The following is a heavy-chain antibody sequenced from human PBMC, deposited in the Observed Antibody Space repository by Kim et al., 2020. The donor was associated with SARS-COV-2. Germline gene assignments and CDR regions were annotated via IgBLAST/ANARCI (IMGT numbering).Heavy chain of an antibody. CDR2: INHSGST. D-gene: IGHD6-13*01. Sequence: SETLSLTCAVYGGSFSGYYWSWIRQPPGKGLEWIGEINHSGSTNYNPSLKSRVTISVDTSKNQFSLKLSSVTAADMAVYYCARGGDSSSWYQERLLAGGGMDVWGQGTTVTVSS. CDR1: GGSFSGYY. V-gene: IGHV4-34*01. CDR3: ARGGDSSSWYQERLLAGGGMDV. J-gene: IGHJ6*02.